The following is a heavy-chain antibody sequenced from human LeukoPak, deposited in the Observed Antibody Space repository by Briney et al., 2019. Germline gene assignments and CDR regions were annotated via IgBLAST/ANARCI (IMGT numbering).Heavy chain of an antibody. CDR3: TRYNNDHFDY. CDR1: GFTFGGYG. D-gene: IGHD1-14*01. J-gene: IGHJ4*02. CDR2: IAYDGSRA. V-gene: IGHV3-33*01. Sequence: GGSLRLSCAGSGFTFGGYGMHWFRQTPGKGLEWVAVIAYDGSRAFYADSVKGRFTISRDSSKNTMSVQMDDLRAEDTAVYYCTRYNNDHFDYWGQGTLVTVSS.